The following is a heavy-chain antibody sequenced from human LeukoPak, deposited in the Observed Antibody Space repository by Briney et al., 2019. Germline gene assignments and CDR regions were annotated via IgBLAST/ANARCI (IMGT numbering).Heavy chain of an antibody. D-gene: IGHD3-10*01. CDR2: ISYSGST. CDR3: ARVWNY. J-gene: IGHJ4*02. V-gene: IGHV4-59*01. Sequence: SETLSLTCTVSGGSISSYYWSWSRQPPGMGLEWIGYISYSGSTNYNPSLKSRVTISLDTSKNQFSLKLSSVTAADTAVYYCARVWNYWGQGTLVTVSS. CDR1: GGSISSYY.